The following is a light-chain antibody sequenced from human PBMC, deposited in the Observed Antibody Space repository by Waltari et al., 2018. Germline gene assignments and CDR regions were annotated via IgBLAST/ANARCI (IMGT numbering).Light chain of an antibody. V-gene: IGKV1-8*01. J-gene: IGKJ4*01. CDR3: QQYYTFPPT. CDR1: QDVGSY. CDR2: SIS. Sequence: AIRITQSPSSLSASRGDRVTITCRTNQDVGSYLAWYQQTPGRAPNLLLYSISTLQSGVPSRFVGAGSRTNFTLTITCLQYDDFVTYFCQQYYTFPPTFGGGTRVEIK.